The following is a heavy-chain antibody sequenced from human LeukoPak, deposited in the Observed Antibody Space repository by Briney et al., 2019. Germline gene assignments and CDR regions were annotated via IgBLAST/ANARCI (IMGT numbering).Heavy chain of an antibody. D-gene: IGHD5-18*01. CDR2: IYTSGST. Sequence: TSQTPSLTCTVSGGSISSGSYYWSWIRQPAGKGLEWIGRIYTSGSTNYNPSLKSRVTISVDTSKNQFSLKLSSVTAADTAVYYCAREGYSYGYFVDYWGQGTLVTVSS. CDR3: AREGYSYGYFVDY. J-gene: IGHJ4*02. CDR1: GGSISSGSYY. V-gene: IGHV4-61*02.